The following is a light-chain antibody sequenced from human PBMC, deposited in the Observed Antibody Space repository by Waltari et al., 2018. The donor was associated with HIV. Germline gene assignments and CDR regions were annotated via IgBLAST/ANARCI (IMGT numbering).Light chain of an antibody. CDR1: SSNIGNKY. V-gene: IGLV1-51*01. CDR2: DNN. J-gene: IGLJ3*02. CDR3: GTWDSSLSVVV. Sequence: QSVLTQPPSVSAAPGQTVPISCSGRSSNIGNKYVSWFQRPPGTAPKLLSHDNNKRPAGIPDRFAGSKSGTSATLGITGLQTGDEADYYCGTWDSSLSVVVFGGGTKLTVL.